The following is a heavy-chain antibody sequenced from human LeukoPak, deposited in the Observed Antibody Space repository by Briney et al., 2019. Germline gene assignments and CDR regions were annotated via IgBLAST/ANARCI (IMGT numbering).Heavy chain of an antibody. Sequence: SETLSLTCTVSGGSIVSHYWDWIRQPAGRGLEWIGRFYASGTTNTSPSLKSRVTMSVDTSKNQFSLKLSSVTAADTAVYYCAKDSSTWGNLAGHFDSWGQGTLVTVSS. CDR3: AKDSSTWGNLAGHFDS. V-gene: IGHV4-4*07. D-gene: IGHD6-13*01. CDR2: FYASGTT. CDR1: GGSIVSHY. J-gene: IGHJ4*02.